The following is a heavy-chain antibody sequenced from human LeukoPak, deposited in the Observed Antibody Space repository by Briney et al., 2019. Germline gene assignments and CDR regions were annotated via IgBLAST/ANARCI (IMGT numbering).Heavy chain of an antibody. CDR2: ISYDGSNK. CDR3: ARGDRYGDNEILN. CDR1: GFTFSSYG. J-gene: IGHJ4*02. V-gene: IGHV3-30*03. Sequence: GRSLRLSCAASGFTFSSYGMHWVRQAPGKGLEWVAVISYDGSNKYYADSVKGRFTISRDNSKNTLYLQMNSLRAEDTAVYYCARGDRYGDNEILNWGQGTLVTVSS. D-gene: IGHD4-17*01.